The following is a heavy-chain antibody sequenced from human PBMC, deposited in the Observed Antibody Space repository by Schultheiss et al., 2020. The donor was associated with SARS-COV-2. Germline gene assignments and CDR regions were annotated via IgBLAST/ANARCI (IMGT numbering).Heavy chain of an antibody. Sequence: ASVKVSCKASGYTFTSYGISWVRQAPGQGLEWMGWISAYNGNTNYAQKFQGRVTVTADKSTSTAYMELSSLRSEDTAVYFCARGGWSSSSYWMDYFDLWGQGTLVTVSS. CDR1: GYTFTSYG. CDR2: ISAYNGNT. J-gene: IGHJ4*02. D-gene: IGHD6-13*01. V-gene: IGHV1-18*01. CDR3: ARGGWSSSSYWMDYFDL.